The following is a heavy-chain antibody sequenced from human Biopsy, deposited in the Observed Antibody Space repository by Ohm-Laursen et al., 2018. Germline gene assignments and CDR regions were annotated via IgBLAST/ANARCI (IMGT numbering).Heavy chain of an antibody. J-gene: IGHJ4*02. Sequence: ASVKVSCKGSGYIFTSFGVSWVRQAPGHGLEWMGWVSAYNGNTEYEQKFQGRVTMTTDTSANTAYMELRSLRSDDTAVYFCARVREGGLLDYWGQGILVTVSS. CDR2: VSAYNGNT. V-gene: IGHV1-18*01. CDR1: GYIFTSFG. CDR3: ARVREGGLLDY. D-gene: IGHD3-16*01.